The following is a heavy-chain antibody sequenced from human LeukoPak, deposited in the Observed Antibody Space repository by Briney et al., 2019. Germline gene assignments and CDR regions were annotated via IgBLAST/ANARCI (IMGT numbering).Heavy chain of an antibody. CDR1: GFTFSAYG. V-gene: IGHV3-23*01. CDR3: ARSRGGLDY. CDR2: VSGADGTT. J-gene: IGHJ4*02. D-gene: IGHD3-16*01. Sequence: GGSLRLSCAASGFTFSAYGMSWVRQSPRKGLEWVSGVSGADGTTYYADSVKGRFTISRDNSKSTLYLQMNNLRAEDTAVYYCARSRGGLDYWGQGTLVTVSS.